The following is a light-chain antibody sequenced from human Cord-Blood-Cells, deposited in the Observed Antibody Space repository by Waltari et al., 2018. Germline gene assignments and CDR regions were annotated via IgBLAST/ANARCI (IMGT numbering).Light chain of an antibody. CDR1: QSISSY. CDR2: AAS. V-gene: IGKV1-39*01. Sequence: DIQMTQSPSSLSASVGDRVTITCRASQSISSYLNWYQQKPGKAPKLLIYAASSLQSGVPSRFSGSGSGTDFTLTISRLQPEDLATYYCQQSYSTRWTFGQGTKVEIK. J-gene: IGKJ1*01. CDR3: QQSYSTRWT.